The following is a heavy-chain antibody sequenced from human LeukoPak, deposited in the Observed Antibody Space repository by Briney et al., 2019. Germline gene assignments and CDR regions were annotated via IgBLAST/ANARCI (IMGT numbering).Heavy chain of an antibody. J-gene: IGHJ4*02. D-gene: IGHD3-22*01. CDR2: ISGSGGST. CDR1: GFTFSSYA. CDR3: ASYYDSSGYPPHFDY. Sequence: PGGSLRLSCAASGFTFSSYAMSWVRQAPGKGLEWVSAISGSGGSTYYADSVKGRFTISRDNSKNTLYPQMNSLRAEDTAVYYCASYYDSSGYPPHFDYWGQGTLVTVSS. V-gene: IGHV3-23*01.